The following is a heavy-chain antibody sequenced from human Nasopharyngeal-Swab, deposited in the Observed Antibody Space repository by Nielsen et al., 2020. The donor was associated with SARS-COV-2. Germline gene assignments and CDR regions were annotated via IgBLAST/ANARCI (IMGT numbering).Heavy chain of an antibody. CDR3: AKELLYCSGGSCYRYYYGMDV. CDR1: GFTFSSYA. J-gene: IGHJ6*02. D-gene: IGHD2-15*01. CDR2: ISGSGGST. Sequence: GESLKISCAASGFTFSSYAMSWVRQAPGKGLEWASAISGSGGSTYYADSVKGRFTISRDNSKNTLYLQMNSLRAEDTAVYYCAKELLYCSGGSCYRYYYGMDVWGQGTTVTVSS. V-gene: IGHV3-23*01.